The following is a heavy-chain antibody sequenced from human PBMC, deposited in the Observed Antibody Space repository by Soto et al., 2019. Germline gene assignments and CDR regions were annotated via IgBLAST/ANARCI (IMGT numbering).Heavy chain of an antibody. D-gene: IGHD3-9*01. Sequence: SETLSLTCTVSGGSISSSSYYWGWIRQPPGKGLESIGSIYYSGSTYYNPSLKSRVTISVDTSKNQFSLKLSSVTAADTAVYYCASDSRGPQLLRYFDWAPGPYYYYGMDVWGQGTTVTVSS. V-gene: IGHV4-39*01. CDR1: GGSISSSSYY. CDR2: IYYSGST. CDR3: ASDSRGPQLLRYFDWAPGPYYYYGMDV. J-gene: IGHJ6*02.